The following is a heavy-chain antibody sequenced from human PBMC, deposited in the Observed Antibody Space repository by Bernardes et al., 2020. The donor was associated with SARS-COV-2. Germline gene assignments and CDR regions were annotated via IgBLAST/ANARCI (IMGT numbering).Heavy chain of an antibody. D-gene: IGHD3-10*02. V-gene: IGHV1-18*01. Sequence: ASVKVSCKTSGYTFWSYGISWVRQAPGQGLEWMGWISGSDGKTNYAAKYQGRVSMTLDKGASSAYMELRGLGSDDTAVYYCARGDRRLCTASSCQTIGRDVWGQGTKVVVSS. J-gene: IGHJ3*01. CDR2: ISGSDGKT. CDR3: ARGDRRLCTASSCQTIGRDV. CDR1: GYTFWSYG.